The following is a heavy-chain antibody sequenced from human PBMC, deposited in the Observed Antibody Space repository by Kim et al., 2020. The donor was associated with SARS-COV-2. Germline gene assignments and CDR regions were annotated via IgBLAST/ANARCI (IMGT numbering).Heavy chain of an antibody. CDR2: ISGSGGST. CDR1: GFTFSSYA. V-gene: IGHV3-23*01. Sequence: GGSLRLSCAASGFTFSSYAMSWVRQAPGKGLEWVSAISGSGGSTYYADSVKGRFTISRDNSKNTLYLQMNSLRAEDTAVYYCAKGNRVHYYYGMDVWGQGTTVTVSS. J-gene: IGHJ6*02. CDR3: AKGNRVHYYYGMDV. D-gene: IGHD1-1*01.